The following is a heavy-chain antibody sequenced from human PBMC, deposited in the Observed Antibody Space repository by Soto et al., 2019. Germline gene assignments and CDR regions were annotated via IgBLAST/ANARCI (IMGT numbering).Heavy chain of an antibody. D-gene: IGHD6-19*01. Sequence: VKVSCKASGYAFTGYYMNWVRQAPGKGLEGMGWINPNSGGTNYAQLFQGMVTMTRHTSISTAYMELSRLRSDDTSVYFCAIYPFSGWYDYWGQGTLVTVSS. CDR1: GYAFTGYY. CDR3: AIYPFSGWYDY. V-gene: IGHV1-2*02. CDR2: INPNSGGT. J-gene: IGHJ4*02.